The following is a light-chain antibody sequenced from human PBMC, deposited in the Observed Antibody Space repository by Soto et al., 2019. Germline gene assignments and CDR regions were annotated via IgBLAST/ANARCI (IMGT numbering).Light chain of an antibody. CDR3: CSSGGRNGFVV. Sequence: QSALTQPASVSGSPGQSITISCTGTSSDVVNDLLVSWYQQQPGKAPKLMIYEGTKRPAGVSDRFSGSKSGNTASLTISGLQAEDEADYYCCSSGGRNGFVVFGGGTKLTVL. V-gene: IGLV2-23*01. CDR2: EGT. J-gene: IGLJ2*01. CDR1: SSDVVNDLL.